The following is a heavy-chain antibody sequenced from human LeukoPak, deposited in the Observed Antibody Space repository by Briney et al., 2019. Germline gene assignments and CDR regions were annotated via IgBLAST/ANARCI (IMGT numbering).Heavy chain of an antibody. CDR3: ATGYDSSGYYSFDY. J-gene: IGHJ4*02. CDR1: GCSISSYY. CDR2: IYYSGST. V-gene: IGHV4-59*01. Sequence: SETLSLTCTVSGCSISSYYWSWIRQPPPRGREWIGYIYYSGSTNYNPSPKSRVTISVDTSKNQFSLKLSSVTAADTAVYYCATGYDSSGYYSFDYWGQGTLVTVSS. D-gene: IGHD3-22*01.